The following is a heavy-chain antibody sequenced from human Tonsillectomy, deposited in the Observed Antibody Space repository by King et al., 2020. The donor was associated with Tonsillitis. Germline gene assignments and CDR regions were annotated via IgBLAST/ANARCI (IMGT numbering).Heavy chain of an antibody. CDR2: ISSDGGKT. CDR1: GFSFSSYA. D-gene: IGHD3-22*01. CDR3: VKDLREMGDSSGYWGGHFYYMDV. V-gene: IGHV3-64D*06. J-gene: IGHJ6*03. Sequence: VQLVESGGGLVQPGGSLRLSCSASGFSFSSYAMHWVRQAPGKGLEYVSAISSDGGKTYHADSVKGRFTISRDNSKNTLYLQMSSLRAEDTAVYYCVKDLREMGDSSGYWGGHFYYMDVWGKGTTVTVSS.